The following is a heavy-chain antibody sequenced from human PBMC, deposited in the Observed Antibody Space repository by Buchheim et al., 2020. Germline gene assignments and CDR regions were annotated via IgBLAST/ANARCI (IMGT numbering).Heavy chain of an antibody. V-gene: IGHV4-59*01. CDR1: GGSISSYS. D-gene: IGHD2-21*02. CDR2: IYYSGST. J-gene: IGHJ2*01. CDR3: ARVWGTVVTARPYWYFDL. Sequence: QVQLQESGPGLVKPSETLSLTCTVSGGSISSYSWSWIRQPPGKGLEWIGYIYYSGSTNYNPSLKSRVTISVDTSKNQFSLKLSSVTAADTAVYYCARVWGTVVTARPYWYFDLWGRGTL.